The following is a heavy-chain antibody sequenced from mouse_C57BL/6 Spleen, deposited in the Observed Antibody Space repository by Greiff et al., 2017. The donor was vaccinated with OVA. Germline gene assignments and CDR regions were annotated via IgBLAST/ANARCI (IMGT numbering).Heavy chain of an antibody. Sequence: QVQLQQPGAELVKPGASVKVSCKASGYTFTSYWMHWVKQRPGQGLEWIGRIHPSDSDTNYNQKFKGKATLTVDKSYSTAYMQLSSLTSEDSAVYYCAIDYGSSPFAYWGQGTLVTVSA. V-gene: IGHV1-74*01. J-gene: IGHJ3*01. CDR1: GYTFTSYW. D-gene: IGHD1-1*01. CDR2: IHPSDSDT. CDR3: AIDYGSSPFAY.